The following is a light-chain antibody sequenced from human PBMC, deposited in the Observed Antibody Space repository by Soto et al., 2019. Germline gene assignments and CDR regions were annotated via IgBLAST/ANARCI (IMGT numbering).Light chain of an antibody. CDR1: SSNIGSNT. Sequence: QAVLTQPPSASGTPGQRVTISCSGSSSNIGSNTVNWYQQLPGTAPKLLIYSTNQRPSGVPDRFSGSKSGTSASLAISGLQSEDEADYYCAAWDDSLNGPVLFGGGTKLTVL. CDR3: AAWDDSLNGPVL. V-gene: IGLV1-44*01. CDR2: STN. J-gene: IGLJ2*01.